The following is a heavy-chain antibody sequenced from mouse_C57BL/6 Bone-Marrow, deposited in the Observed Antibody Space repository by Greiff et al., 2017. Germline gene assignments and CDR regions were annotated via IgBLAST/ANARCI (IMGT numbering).Heavy chain of an antibody. D-gene: IGHD4-1*01. J-gene: IGHJ4*01. CDR2: IDPSDSYT. CDR3: SRSNWDPVYAMDY. V-gene: IGHV1-69*01. CDR1: GYTFTSYW. Sequence: QVQLQQPGAELLMPGASVKLSCKASGYTFTSYWMNWVKQRPGQGLEWIGEIDPSDSYTNYNQKFKGKATLTVDKSSSTAYMQLSSLTSEDSAVHYCSRSNWDPVYAMDYWGQGTSVTVSS.